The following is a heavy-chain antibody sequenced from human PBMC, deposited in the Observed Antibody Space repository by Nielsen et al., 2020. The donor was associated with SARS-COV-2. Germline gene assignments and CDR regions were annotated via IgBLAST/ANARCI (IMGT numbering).Heavy chain of an antibody. V-gene: IGHV3-48*01. Sequence: GGSLRLSCAASGFTFSSYSMNWVRQAPGKGLEWVSYISSSSSTIYYADSVKGRFTISRDNSKNTLYLQMNSLRAEDTAVYYCAKGNIVVVVAATYFDYWGQGTLITVSS. CDR2: ISSSSSTI. CDR3: AKGNIVVVVAATYFDY. J-gene: IGHJ4*02. CDR1: GFTFSSYS. D-gene: IGHD2-15*01.